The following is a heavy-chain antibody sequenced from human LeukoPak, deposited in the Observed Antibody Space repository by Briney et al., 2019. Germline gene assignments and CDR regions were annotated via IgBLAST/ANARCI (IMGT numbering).Heavy chain of an antibody. J-gene: IGHJ4*02. CDR1: GFTFSSYA. Sequence: PGGSLRLCCGASGFTFSSYAMHWVRQAPGKGLGWVAVISYDGSNKYYADSVKGRFIISSDNSKNTLYLQMNSLRAEDTAVYYCAREGNHYDILTGYYYAYYFDYWGQGTLVTVSS. CDR2: ISYDGSNK. V-gene: IGHV3-30-3*01. CDR3: AREGNHYDILTGYYYAYYFDY. D-gene: IGHD3-9*01.